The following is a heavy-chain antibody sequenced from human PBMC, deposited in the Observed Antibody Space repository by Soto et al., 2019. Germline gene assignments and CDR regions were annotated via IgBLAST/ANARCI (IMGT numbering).Heavy chain of an antibody. J-gene: IGHJ4*02. CDR2: ISAYNGNT. CDR1: GYTFTCYG. CDR3: ARVEEDYGDYGRRYFDY. V-gene: IGHV1-18*01. Sequence: ASVKVSCKASGYTFTCYGISWVRQAPGQGLEWMGWISAYNGNTNYAQKLQGRVTMTTDTSTSTAYMELRSLRTDDTAVYYCARVEEDYGDYGRRYFDYWGQGTLVTVSS. D-gene: IGHD4-17*01.